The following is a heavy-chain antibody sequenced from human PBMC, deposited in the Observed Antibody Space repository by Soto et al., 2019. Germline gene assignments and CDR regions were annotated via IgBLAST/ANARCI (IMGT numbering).Heavy chain of an antibody. D-gene: IGHD1-1*01. Sequence: LSLTCSVSGGSISSSNYYWAWIRQPPGKGLEWIGSIYYIGNTYYNPSLKSRVTMSVDTSKNQFSLKVTSVTAADTAIYYCAREDRTNGYNYDYWGQGTLVTVYS. V-gene: IGHV4-39*01. CDR3: AREDRTNGYNYDY. J-gene: IGHJ4*02. CDR2: IYYIGNT. CDR1: GGSISSSNYY.